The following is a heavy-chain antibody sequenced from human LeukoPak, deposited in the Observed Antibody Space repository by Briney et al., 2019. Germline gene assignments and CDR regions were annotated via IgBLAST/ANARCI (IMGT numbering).Heavy chain of an antibody. Sequence: GGSLRLSCAASGFTFSSYSMNWVRQAPGKGLEWVSSISSSSSYIYYADSVKGRFTISRDNAKNSLYLQMNSLRAEDTAVYYCARDVRGLVSFDYWGQGTLVTVSS. J-gene: IGHJ4*02. CDR1: GFTFSSYS. CDR3: ARDVRGLVSFDY. CDR2: ISSSSSYI. V-gene: IGHV3-21*01. D-gene: IGHD3/OR15-3a*01.